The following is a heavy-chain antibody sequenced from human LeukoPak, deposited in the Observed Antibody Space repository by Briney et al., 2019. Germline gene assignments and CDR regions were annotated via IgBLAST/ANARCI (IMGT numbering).Heavy chain of an antibody. CDR1: GFTFSSYW. CDR3: AREGEGGFDY. V-gene: IGHV3-7*01. J-gene: IGHJ4*02. CDR2: IKQDGSEK. D-gene: IGHD3-16*01. Sequence: PGGSLRLSCAASGFTFSSYWMSWVRQAPGKGLEWVANIKQDGSEKSYVDSVKGRFTISRDNAKNSLYLQMNNLRAEDTAAYYCAREGEGGFDYWGQGTLVTVSS.